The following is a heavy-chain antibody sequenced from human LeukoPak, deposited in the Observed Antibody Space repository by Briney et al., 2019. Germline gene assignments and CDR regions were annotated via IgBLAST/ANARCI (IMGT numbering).Heavy chain of an antibody. CDR1: GGSISSGGYS. CDR3: ARGPYYDYVWGSYRPHLDY. Sequence: SQTLSLTCTVSGGSISSGGYSWSWIRQHPGKGLEWIGYIYYSGSTYYNPSLKSRVTISVDTSKNQFSLKLSSVTAADTAVYYCARGPYYDYVWGSYRPHLDYWGQGTLVTVSS. V-gene: IGHV4-31*03. CDR2: IYYSGST. D-gene: IGHD3-16*02. J-gene: IGHJ4*02.